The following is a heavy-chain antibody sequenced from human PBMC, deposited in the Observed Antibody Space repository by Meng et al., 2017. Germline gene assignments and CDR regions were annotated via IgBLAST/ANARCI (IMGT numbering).Heavy chain of an antibody. Sequence: VALVLAGEDVKKPGASMKVYCKASGYTFTSYDINWVRQATGQGLEWMGWMNPNSGNTGYAQKFQGRVTMTRNTSISTAYMELSSLRSEDTAVYYCARGSSSWITNWFDPWGQETLVTVSS. CDR3: ARGSSSWITNWFDP. V-gene: IGHV1-8*01. J-gene: IGHJ5*02. CDR2: MNPNSGNT. CDR1: GYTFTSYD. D-gene: IGHD6-13*01.